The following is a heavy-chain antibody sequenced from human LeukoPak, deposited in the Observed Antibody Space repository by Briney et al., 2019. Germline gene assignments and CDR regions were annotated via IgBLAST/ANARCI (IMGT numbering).Heavy chain of an antibody. CDR1: NGPITSTKW. J-gene: IGHJ3*02. D-gene: IGHD2-15*01. Sequence: SGTLSLTCTVSNGPITSTKWWSWVRQPPGKGLEWIGEISHTGSTNYNPSFNSRVTMSVDKSKNQFSLNLKSVTAADTALYYCASSSHVVVVTYGFDIWGRGTAVTVSS. CDR2: ISHTGST. V-gene: IGHV4-4*02. CDR3: ASSSHVVVVTYGFDI.